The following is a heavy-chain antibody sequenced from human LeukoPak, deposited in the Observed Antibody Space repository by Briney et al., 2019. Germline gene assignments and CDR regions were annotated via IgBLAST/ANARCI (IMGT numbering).Heavy chain of an antibody. CDR1: GFTFSSYA. V-gene: IGHV3-66*01. CDR2: IYSGDKT. CDR3: ARDIGSGNYFDY. Sequence: GGSLRLSCAASGFTFSSYAMSWVRQAPGRGLEWVSVIYSGDKTYYADSVKGRFIISRDNSKSTLYLQMNSLRAEDTAVYYCARDIGSGNYFDYWGQGTLVTVSS. J-gene: IGHJ4*02. D-gene: IGHD1-26*01.